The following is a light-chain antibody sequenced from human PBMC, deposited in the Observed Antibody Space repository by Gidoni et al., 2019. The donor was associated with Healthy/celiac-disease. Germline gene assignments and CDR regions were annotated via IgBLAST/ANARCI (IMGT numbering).Light chain of an antibody. J-gene: IGKJ4*01. CDR3: QQYDTPPLT. V-gene: IGKV1-33*01. CDR2: EAS. Sequence: DIQMTQSPSSLSASVGDRVTITCQASQDISNYLNWYQQKQGKAPQLLFYEASILETGVPSRFSGSGSGADFTFTISSLQPEVIATYYCQQYDTPPLTFGGGTKVEIK. CDR1: QDISNY.